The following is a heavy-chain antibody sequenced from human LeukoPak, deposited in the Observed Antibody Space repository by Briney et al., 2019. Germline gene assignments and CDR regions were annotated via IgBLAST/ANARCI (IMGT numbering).Heavy chain of an antibody. J-gene: IGHJ4*02. CDR2: ISQLGDYI. CDR3: AKEQYDYVWGSFADY. CDR1: GFTFINYA. D-gene: IGHD3-16*01. Sequence: GGSLRLTCSVSGFTFINYAMNWVRQAPGKGLDWVSAISQLGDYIYYAESVKGRFTISRDNARNSLYLQMNSLRAEDTAVYYCAKEQYDYVWGSFADYWGQGTLATVSS. V-gene: IGHV3-21*01.